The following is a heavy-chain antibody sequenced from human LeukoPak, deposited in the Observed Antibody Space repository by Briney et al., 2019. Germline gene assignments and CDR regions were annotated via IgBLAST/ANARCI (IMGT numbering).Heavy chain of an antibody. Sequence: PSETLSLTCAVSDYSSSSDYYWGWIRQPPGKGLEWIGEIIHSGSTNYNPSLKSRVTISVDTSKNQFSLRLSSVTAADTAVYYCARHGRNIGHCSGGNCYRRAFDIWGQGTMVTVSS. V-gene: IGHV4-38-2*01. CDR2: IIHSGST. D-gene: IGHD2-15*01. CDR3: ARHGRNIGHCSGGNCYRRAFDI. J-gene: IGHJ3*02. CDR1: DYSSSSDYY.